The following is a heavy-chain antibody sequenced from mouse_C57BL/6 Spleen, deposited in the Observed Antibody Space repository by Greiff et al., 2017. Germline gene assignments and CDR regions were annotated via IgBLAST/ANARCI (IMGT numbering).Heavy chain of an antibody. CDR1: GFSFNTYA. CDR3: VRHSYRDWYFDV. D-gene: IGHD2-12*01. CDR2: IRSKSNNYAT. Sequence: EVQLVESGGGLVQPKGSLKLSCAASGFSFNTYAMNWVRQAPGKGLEWVARIRSKSNNYATYYADSVKDRFTISRDDSESMIYLQMNNWKPEDTAMYCCVRHSYRDWYFDVWGTGTTVTVSS. V-gene: IGHV10-1*01. J-gene: IGHJ1*03.